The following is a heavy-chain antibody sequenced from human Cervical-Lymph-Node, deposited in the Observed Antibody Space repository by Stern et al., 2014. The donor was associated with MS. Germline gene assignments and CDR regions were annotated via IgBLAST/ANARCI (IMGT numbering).Heavy chain of an antibody. V-gene: IGHV1-69*17. D-gene: IGHD1/OR15-1a*01. CDR2: IIAIFNVP. CDR3: VRQSCYHTLGTALDY. Sequence: QVQLVQSGAEVKKPGSSVKVSCKTFGGIFSSNAISWVRQAPGQGLEWMGGIIAIFNVPNYAQKFQGRVTITADKSTDTVYLELSSLTSEDTAVYYCVRQSCYHTLGTALDYWGQGALVTVSS. J-gene: IGHJ4*02. CDR1: GGIFSSNA.